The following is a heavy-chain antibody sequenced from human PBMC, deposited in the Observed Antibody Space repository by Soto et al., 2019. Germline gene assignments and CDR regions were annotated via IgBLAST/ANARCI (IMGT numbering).Heavy chain of an antibody. CDR1: GGSISSSSYY. CDR3: ARLNGYCISTNCHGYYGMDV. J-gene: IGHJ6*02. Sequence: SETLSLTCTVSGGSISSSSYYWGWIRQPPGKGLEWIGSIFYSGSTYYNPSLKSRVTISVDTSKNQFSLRLSSVTAADTAVYYCARLNGYCISTNCHGYYGMDVWGQGTTVTVSS. V-gene: IGHV4-39*01. D-gene: IGHD2-2*03. CDR2: IFYSGST.